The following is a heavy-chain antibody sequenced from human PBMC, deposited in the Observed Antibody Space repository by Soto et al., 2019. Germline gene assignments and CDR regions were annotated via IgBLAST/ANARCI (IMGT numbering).Heavy chain of an antibody. V-gene: IGHV1-69*13. D-gene: IGHD5-18*01. CDR3: ARAGYTYGSPYYGMDV. J-gene: IGHJ6*02. CDR2: IIPIFDTA. CDR1: GGMFSEYT. Sequence: ASVKVSCKASGGMFSEYTINWVRQAPGQRLEWMGGIIPIFDTANYAEKFQGRVTITADESTSTSYMEVSSLRSEDTAVYYCARAGYTYGSPYYGMDVWGQGTTVNVSS.